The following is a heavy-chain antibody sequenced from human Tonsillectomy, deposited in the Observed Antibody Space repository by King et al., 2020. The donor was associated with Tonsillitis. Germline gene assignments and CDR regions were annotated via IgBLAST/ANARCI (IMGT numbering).Heavy chain of an antibody. Sequence: QLVQSGAEVKKPGSSVKVSCKASGGTFSSYAISWVRQAPGQGLEWMGGIIPIFGTANYAQKFQGGVTITADESTSTAYMELSSLRSEDTAVYNCARDAEKVVEVPADGELYYYYGMDVWGQGTTVTVSS. D-gene: IGHD2-2*01. CDR3: ARDAEKVVEVPADGELYYYYGMDV. CDR1: GGTFSSYA. J-gene: IGHJ6*02. V-gene: IGHV1-69*01. CDR2: IIPIFGTA.